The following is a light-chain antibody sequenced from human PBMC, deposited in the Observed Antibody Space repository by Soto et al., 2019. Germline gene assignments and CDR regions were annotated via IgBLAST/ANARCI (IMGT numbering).Light chain of an antibody. CDR2: GAS. Sequence: EIVMTHSPATLSVSPSERATLSCRASQSVSSNLAWYQQKPGQAPRLLIYGASTRATGIPARFSGSGSGTEFTLTISSLQSEDFAVYYCQQYNNWWTFGQGTKVDI. J-gene: IGKJ1*01. V-gene: IGKV3-15*01. CDR3: QQYNNWWT. CDR1: QSVSSN.